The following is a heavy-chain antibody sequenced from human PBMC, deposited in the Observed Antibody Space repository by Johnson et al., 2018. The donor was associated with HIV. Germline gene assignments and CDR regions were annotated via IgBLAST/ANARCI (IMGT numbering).Heavy chain of an antibody. J-gene: IGHJ3*02. D-gene: IGHD2-21*02. CDR1: GFN. V-gene: IGHV3-7*01. CDR2: VQRHGRET. Sequence: VQLVESGGVLVQPGGSLRVSCAASGFNLSWVRQAPGKGLEWVANVQRHGRETDCVDAVKGRFTISRDNAKKSLYLQMHSRRAEETAVYYCARDRANCGGDCWNQAFDIWGQGTMVSVSS. CDR3: ARDRANCGGDCWNQAFDI.